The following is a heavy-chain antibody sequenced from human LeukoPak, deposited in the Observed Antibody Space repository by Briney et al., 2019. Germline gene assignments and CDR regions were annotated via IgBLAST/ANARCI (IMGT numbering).Heavy chain of an antibody. J-gene: IGHJ4*02. CDR3: ARRTSKGYFDY. D-gene: IGHD2-2*01. CDR1: GGSIGSSSYY. Sequence: SETLSLTCTVSGGSIGSSSYYWGWIRQPPGKGLEWIGSIYYSGSTYYNPSLKSRVTISVDTSKNQFSLRLSSVTAADTAVYYCARRTSKGYFDYWGQGTLVTVSS. V-gene: IGHV4-39*01. CDR2: IYYSGST.